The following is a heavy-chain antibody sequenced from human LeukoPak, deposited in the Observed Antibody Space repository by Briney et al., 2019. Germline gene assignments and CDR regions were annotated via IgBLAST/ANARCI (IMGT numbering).Heavy chain of an antibody. CDR2: IKHDGSEE. J-gene: IGHJ4*02. D-gene: IGHD3-22*01. CDR1: GFTFSRYW. Sequence: GGSLRLSCAASGFTFSRYWMSWVRQVPGKGLEWVANIKHDGSEEDYVDSVKGRFTISRDNAKNSLYLQMNSLRDEDTAVYYCAREEGYYDSSGYYRGAFDYWGQGTLVTVSS. CDR3: AREEGYYDSSGYYRGAFDY. V-gene: IGHV3-7*01.